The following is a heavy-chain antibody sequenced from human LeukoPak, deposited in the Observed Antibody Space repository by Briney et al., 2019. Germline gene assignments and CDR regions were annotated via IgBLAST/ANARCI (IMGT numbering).Heavy chain of an antibody. J-gene: IGHJ4*02. CDR1: GSTISANY. Sequence: GGSLRLSCAVSGSTISANYMHWIRQAPGKGLVWVSRINSDGTSTTYADSVKGRFTISRDNAKNMLYLQMNSLRAEDTAMYYCLMYTNGWNWGQGALVTVSS. CDR3: LMYTNGWN. D-gene: IGHD6-19*01. CDR2: INSDGTST. V-gene: IGHV3-74*01.